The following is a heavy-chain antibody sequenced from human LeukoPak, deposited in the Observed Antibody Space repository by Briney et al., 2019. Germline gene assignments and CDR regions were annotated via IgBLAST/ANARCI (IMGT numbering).Heavy chain of an antibody. V-gene: IGHV1-2*02. CDR2: INPNSGGT. CDR1: GYXFTGYY. J-gene: IGHJ5*02. CDR3: ARAAYYYGSGSYYILNWFDP. Sequence: ASVKVSCKASGYXFTGYYMHWVRQAPGQGLEWMGWINPNSGGTNYAQKFQGRVTMTRDTSISTAYMELSRLRSDDTAVYYCARAAYYYGSGSYYILNWFDPWGQGTLVTVSS. D-gene: IGHD3-10*01.